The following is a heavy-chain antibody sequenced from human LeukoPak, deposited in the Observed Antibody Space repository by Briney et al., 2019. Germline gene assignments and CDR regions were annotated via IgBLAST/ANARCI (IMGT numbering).Heavy chain of an antibody. D-gene: IGHD6-19*01. CDR2: IYDSGGT. J-gene: IGHJ4*02. CDR1: GGSISSSGYY. V-gene: IGHV4-39*01. Sequence: SETLSLTCTVSGGSISSSGYYWGWIRQPPGKGLEWIGTIYDSGGTYYSPSRKSRVTISVDTSNNQFSLKLSSVTAAATAVYYCARHNVAGIDYFDYWGQGTLVTVSS. CDR3: ARHNVAGIDYFDY.